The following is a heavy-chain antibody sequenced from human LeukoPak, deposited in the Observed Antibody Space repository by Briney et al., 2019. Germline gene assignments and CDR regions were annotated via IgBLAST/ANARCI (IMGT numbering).Heavy chain of an antibody. J-gene: IGHJ4*02. Sequence: GGSLRLSWAASGFTLSNYWIHWVRQAPGKGLVWVSRISEDGRATTYADYVKGRFTISKDNAKNSVYLQMNSLRAEDTAVYYCARDEHLWQISHWGQGTLVTVSS. CDR2: ISEDGRAT. V-gene: IGHV3-74*01. CDR3: ARDEHLWQISH. CDR1: GFTLSNYW. D-gene: IGHD3-3*02.